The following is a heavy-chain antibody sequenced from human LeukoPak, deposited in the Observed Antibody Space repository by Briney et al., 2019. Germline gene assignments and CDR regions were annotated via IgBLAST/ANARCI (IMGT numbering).Heavy chain of an antibody. J-gene: IGHJ4*02. D-gene: IGHD2-2*01. CDR2: ISGSGGST. CDR1: GFTFSSYA. CDR3: AKAVLGYCSSTSCYHFDY. Sequence: GGSLRLSCAASGFTFSSYAMSWVRQAPGKGLEWVSAISGSGGSTYYADSVKGRFTISRDNSKNTLYLQMNSLRAADTAVYYCAKAVLGYCSSTSCYHFDYWGQGTLVTVSS. V-gene: IGHV3-23*01.